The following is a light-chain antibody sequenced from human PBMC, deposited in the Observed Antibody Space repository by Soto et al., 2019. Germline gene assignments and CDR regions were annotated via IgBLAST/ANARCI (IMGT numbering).Light chain of an antibody. V-gene: IGLV1-44*01. CDR2: TNN. J-gene: IGLJ2*01. Sequence: QYVLTQPPSVSGTPGHKVSISCSGSTSNLGGNTVNWYQQLPGTAPKLLIYTNNQRPSGVPDRFSGSKSGTSASLAISDLRSEDEADFYCAAWDDSLNAVVFGGGTKLTVL. CDR3: AAWDDSLNAVV. CDR1: TSNLGGNT.